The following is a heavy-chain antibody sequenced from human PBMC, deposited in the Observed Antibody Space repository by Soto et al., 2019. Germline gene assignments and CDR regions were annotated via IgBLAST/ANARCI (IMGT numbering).Heavy chain of an antibody. CDR3: AKDPGTYYYDSSGSMDV. CDR2: ISGSGGST. Sequence: GGSLRLSCAASGFTFSSYAMIWVRQAPGKGLEWVSAISGSGGSTYYADSVKGRFTISRDNSKNTLYLQMNSLRAEDTAVYYCAKDPGTYYYDSSGSMDVWVQGTTVTVSS. J-gene: IGHJ6*02. CDR1: GFTFSSYA. D-gene: IGHD3-22*01. V-gene: IGHV3-23*01.